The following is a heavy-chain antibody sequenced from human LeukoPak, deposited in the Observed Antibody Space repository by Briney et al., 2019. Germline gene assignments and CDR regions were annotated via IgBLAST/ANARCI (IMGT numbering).Heavy chain of an antibody. V-gene: IGHV3-7*03. CDR2: IEQDGSEK. CDR3: ARVSGLATNEYFQH. J-gene: IGHJ1*01. D-gene: IGHD5-12*01. CDR1: GFTFSSYW. Sequence: GGSLRLSCAASGFTFSSYWMSWVRQAPGKGLEWVANIEQDGSEKYYVDSVKGRFTISRDNAKNSLYLQMNSLRAEDTAVYYCARVSGLATNEYFQHWGQGTLVTVSS.